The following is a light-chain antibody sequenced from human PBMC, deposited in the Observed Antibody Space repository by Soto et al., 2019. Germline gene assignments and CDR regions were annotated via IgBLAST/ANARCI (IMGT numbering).Light chain of an antibody. CDR2: EVS. J-gene: IGLJ1*01. Sequence: QSVLTQPPSASGSPGQSVTISCTGTSSDVGGYNYVSWYQQHPGKAPKLMIYEVSKRPSGVPDRFSGSKSGNTASLTVSGLQAEYEADYYCCSYAGSDNYVFGTGTKVTVL. V-gene: IGLV2-8*01. CDR3: CSYAGSDNYV. CDR1: SSDVGGYNY.